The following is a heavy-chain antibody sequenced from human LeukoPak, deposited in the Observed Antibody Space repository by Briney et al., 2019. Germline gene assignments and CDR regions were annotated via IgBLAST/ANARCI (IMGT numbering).Heavy chain of an antibody. CDR2: INPNSGGT. CDR1: GYSFSGYY. V-gene: IGHV1-2*02. D-gene: IGHD6-19*01. J-gene: IGHJ5*02. Sequence: GASVKVSCKTSGYSFSGYYIHRVRQAPGQGLEWMGWINPNSGGTNYAQKFQDRVTMTRDTSINTAYVELSSLTSDDTAVYYCARGSVTGTASWFDPWGQGTLVTVSS. CDR3: ARGSVTGTASWFDP.